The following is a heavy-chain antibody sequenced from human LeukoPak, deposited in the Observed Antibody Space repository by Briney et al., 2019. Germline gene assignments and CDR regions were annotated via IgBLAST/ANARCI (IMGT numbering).Heavy chain of an antibody. CDR1: LGSISSYY. D-gene: IGHD5-12*01. CDR2: IYYSGST. J-gene: IGHJ3*02. V-gene: IGHV4-59*01. CDR3: ASGGGYDDAFDI. Sequence: PSETLSLTCTVSLGSISSYYWSWIRQPPGKGLECVGYIYYSGSTNDNPSLKSRVTISLAEAKNQSSLNLSSVTSADTAVYYCASGGGYDDAFDIWGQGTMVTVSS.